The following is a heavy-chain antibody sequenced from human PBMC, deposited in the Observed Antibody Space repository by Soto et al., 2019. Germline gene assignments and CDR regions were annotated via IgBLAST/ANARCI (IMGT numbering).Heavy chain of an antibody. CDR2: INHSGST. V-gene: IGHV4-34*01. CDR3: ARTVPFINWFDP. D-gene: IGHD4-4*01. CDR1: GGSFSGYY. J-gene: IGHJ5*02. Sequence: SETLSLTCAVYGGSFSGYYWSWIRQPPGKGLEWIGEINHSGSTNYNPSLKSRVTISVDTSKNQFSLKLSSVTAADTAVYYCARTVPFINWFDPWGQGTLVTVS.